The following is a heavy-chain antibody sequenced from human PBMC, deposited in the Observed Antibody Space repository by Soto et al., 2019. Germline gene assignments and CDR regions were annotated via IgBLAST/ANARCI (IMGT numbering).Heavy chain of an antibody. CDR2: IYPGDSDT. CDR3: ARIWEMATVAACDY. J-gene: IGHJ4*02. D-gene: IGHD4-4*01. V-gene: IGHV5-51*01. CDR1: GYIFTNYW. Sequence: PGESLKISCKGSGYIFTNYWIGWVRQLPGKGLEWMGIIYPGDSDTRYNPSFQGQVTISVYRSISTAYLQWSSLKASDTAMYYCARIWEMATVAACDYWGQGTLVTVSS.